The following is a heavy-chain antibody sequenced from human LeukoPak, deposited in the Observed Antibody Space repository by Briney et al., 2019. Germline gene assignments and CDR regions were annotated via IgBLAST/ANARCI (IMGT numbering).Heavy chain of an antibody. CDR3: ATSLYDFWSGYYEGIFDH. D-gene: IGHD3-3*01. CDR2: IYTSGST. V-gene: IGHV4-61*02. CDR1: GGSISSGSYY. J-gene: IGHJ4*02. Sequence: SQTLSLTCTVSGGSISSGSYYWSWIRQPAGKGLEWIGRIYTSGSTNYNPSLKSRVTISVDTSKNQFSLKLSSVTAADTAVYYCATSLYDFWSGYYEGIFDHWGQGTLVTVSS.